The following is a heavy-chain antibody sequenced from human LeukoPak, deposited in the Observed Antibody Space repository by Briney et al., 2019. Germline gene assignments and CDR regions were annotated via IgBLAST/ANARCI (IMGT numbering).Heavy chain of an antibody. J-gene: IGHJ4*02. CDR1: GYTFTSYA. CDR2: INAGNGNT. CDR3: ARYRVAVAADY. V-gene: IGHV1-3*01. D-gene: IGHD6-19*01. Sequence: ASVTVSCKASGYTFTSYAMHWVRQAPGQRLEWMGWINAGNGNTKYSQKFQGRVTITRDTSASTAYMELSSLRSEDTAVYYCARYRVAVAADYWGQGTLVTVSS.